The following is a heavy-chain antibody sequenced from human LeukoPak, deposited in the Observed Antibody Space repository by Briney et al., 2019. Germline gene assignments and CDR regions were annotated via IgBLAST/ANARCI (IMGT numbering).Heavy chain of an antibody. CDR1: GGSFRSNA. CDR3: ARASWEVIIYPYFDR. V-gene: IGHV1-69*13. J-gene: IGHJ4*02. D-gene: IGHD1-26*01. CDR2: IIPIDGTA. Sequence: ASVKVSCKASGGSFRSNAISWVRQAPGQGLEWMGGIIPIDGTANYAHKFLGRVMITADESTNTAYLELSSLRSDDTALYYCARASWEVIIYPYFDRWGQGTLVTVSS.